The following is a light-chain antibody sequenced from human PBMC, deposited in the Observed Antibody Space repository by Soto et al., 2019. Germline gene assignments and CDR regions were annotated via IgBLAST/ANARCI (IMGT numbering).Light chain of an antibody. J-gene: IGKJ4*01. CDR2: DAS. CDR1: QSVSTY. V-gene: IGKV3-11*01. Sequence: EIVLTQSPATLSMSPGERATLSCRANQSVSTYLAWNQQKPGQAPRLLIFDASNRASGIPSRFSGSGSGTNFTLTMSRLEPEDFAVYFCQQRSHWPPLTFGGGTKVEIK. CDR3: QQRSHWPPLT.